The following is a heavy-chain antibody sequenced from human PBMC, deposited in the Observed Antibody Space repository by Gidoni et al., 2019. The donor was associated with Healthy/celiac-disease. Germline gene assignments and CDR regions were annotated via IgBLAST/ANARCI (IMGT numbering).Heavy chain of an antibody. CDR1: GSSLSTSGVG. V-gene: IGHV2-5*01. CDR3: ARGMLDYYGSGSYD. D-gene: IGHD3-10*01. CDR2: IYWNDDK. Sequence: QITLKESGPTLVTPTPTLTLTCTFSGSSLSTSGVGVGWIRQPTGKALEWLALIYWNDDKRYSPSLKSRLTITKDTSKNQVVLTMTNMDPVDTATYYCARGMLDYYGSGSYDWGQGTLVTVSS. J-gene: IGHJ4*02.